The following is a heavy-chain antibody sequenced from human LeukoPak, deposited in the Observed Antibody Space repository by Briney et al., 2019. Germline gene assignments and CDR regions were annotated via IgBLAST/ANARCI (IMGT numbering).Heavy chain of an antibody. CDR3: ARHSSLKSPFDP. Sequence: SETLSLTCTVSSGSISSSGYYWGWIRQPPGKGLQWIGSIYFSGSTYYNPSLKSRVTISVDTSKNQFSLNLASMTAADTAVYYCARHSSLKSPFDPWAREPWSPSPQ. V-gene: IGHV4-39*01. CDR1: SGSISSSGYY. J-gene: IGHJ5*02. CDR2: IYFSGST.